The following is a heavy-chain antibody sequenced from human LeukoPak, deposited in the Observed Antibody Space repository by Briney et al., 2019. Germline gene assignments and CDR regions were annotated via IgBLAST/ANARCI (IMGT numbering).Heavy chain of an antibody. CDR3: AMTTGTTSTAGIYYYGMDV. CDR1: GGSISSYY. J-gene: IGHJ6*02. Sequence: PSETLSLTCTVSGGSISSYYWSWIRQPPGKGLEWIGYIYYSGSTNYNPSLKSRVTISVDTSKNQFSLKLSSVTAADTAVYYCAMTTGTTSTAGIYYYGMDVWGQGTTVTVSS. D-gene: IGHD1-1*01. CDR2: IYYSGST. V-gene: IGHV4-59*01.